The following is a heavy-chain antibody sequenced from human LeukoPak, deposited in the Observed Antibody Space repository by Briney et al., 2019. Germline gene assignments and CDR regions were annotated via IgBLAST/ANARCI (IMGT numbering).Heavy chain of an antibody. CDR2: ISYDGSNK. Sequence: GGSLRLSCAASGFTFSNYAMNWVRQAPGKGLEWVAVISYDGSNKYYADSVKGRFTISRDNSKNTLYLQMNSLRAEDTAVYYCARDPTTVVTYFDYWGQGTLVTVSS. CDR1: GFTFSNYA. D-gene: IGHD4-23*01. CDR3: ARDPTTVVTYFDY. J-gene: IGHJ4*02. V-gene: IGHV3-30*04.